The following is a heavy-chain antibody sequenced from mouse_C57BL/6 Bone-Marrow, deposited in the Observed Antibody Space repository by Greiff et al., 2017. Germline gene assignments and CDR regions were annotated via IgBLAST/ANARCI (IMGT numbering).Heavy chain of an antibody. D-gene: IGHD2-4*01. CDR2: IDPSDSET. V-gene: IGHV1-52*01. CDR1: GYTFTSYW. J-gene: IGHJ3*01. Sequence: QVQLQQPGAELVRPGSSVKLSCKASGYTFTSYWMHWVKQRPIQGLEWIGNIDPSDSETHYNQKFKDKAKLTVDKSSSTAYMQLSSLTSEDSAVYYCARHYDYGAWFAYWGQGTLVTVSA. CDR3: ARHYDYGAWFAY.